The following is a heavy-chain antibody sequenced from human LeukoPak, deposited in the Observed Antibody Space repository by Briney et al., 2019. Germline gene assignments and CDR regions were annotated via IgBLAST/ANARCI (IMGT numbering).Heavy chain of an antibody. CDR3: ARGQYYYDSSGYYYYFDY. CDR2: INSDGSST. V-gene: IGHV3-74*01. Sequence: GGPLRLSCAASGFTFSSYWMHWVRQAPGKGLVWVSRINSDGSSTSYADSVKGRFTISRDNAKNTLYLQMNSLRAEDTAVYYCARGQYYYDSSGYYYYFDYWGQGTLVTVSS. CDR1: GFTFSSYW. D-gene: IGHD3-22*01. J-gene: IGHJ4*02.